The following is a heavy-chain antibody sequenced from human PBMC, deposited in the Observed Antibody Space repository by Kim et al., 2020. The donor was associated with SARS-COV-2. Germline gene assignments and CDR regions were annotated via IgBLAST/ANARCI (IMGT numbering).Heavy chain of an antibody. CDR1: GGSISSSSYY. Sequence: SETLSLTCTVSGGSISSSSYYWGWIRQPPGKGLEWIGSIYYSGSTYYNPSLKSRVTISVDTSKNQFSLKLSSVTAADTAVYYCARVTYDSSGPGDLFDYWGQGTLVTVSS. V-gene: IGHV4-39*07. CDR2: IYYSGST. J-gene: IGHJ4*02. CDR3: ARVTYDSSGPGDLFDY. D-gene: IGHD3-22*01.